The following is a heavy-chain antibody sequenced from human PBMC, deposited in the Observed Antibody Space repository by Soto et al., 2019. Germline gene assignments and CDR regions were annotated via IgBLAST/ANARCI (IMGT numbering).Heavy chain of an antibody. Sequence: SVKVSCKASGGTFSSYAISWVRQAPGQGLEWMGGIIPIFGTANYAQKFQGRVTITADKSTSTAYMELSSLRSEDTAVYYCARVNYDFWSGYSDYYYYGMDVCGQGTTVTVSS. CDR2: IIPIFGTA. D-gene: IGHD3-3*01. CDR1: GGTFSSYA. J-gene: IGHJ6*02. CDR3: ARVNYDFWSGYSDYYYYGMDV. V-gene: IGHV1-69*06.